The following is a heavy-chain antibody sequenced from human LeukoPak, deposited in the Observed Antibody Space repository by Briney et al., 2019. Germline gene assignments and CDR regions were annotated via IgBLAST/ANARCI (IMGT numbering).Heavy chain of an antibody. V-gene: IGHV4-61*02. CDR1: GGSISSGSYY. Sequence: SETLSLTCTVSGGSISSGSYYWSWIRQPAGKGLEWIGRIYTSGSTNYNPSLKSRVTISVDTSKNQFSLKLSSVTAADTAVYYCARIMPYSHLLWGQGTLVTVSS. D-gene: IGHD2-2*01. J-gene: IGHJ4*02. CDR3: ARIMPYSHLL. CDR2: IYTSGST.